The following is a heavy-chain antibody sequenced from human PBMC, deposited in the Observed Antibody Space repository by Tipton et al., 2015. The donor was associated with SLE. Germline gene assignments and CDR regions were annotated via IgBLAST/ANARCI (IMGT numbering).Heavy chain of an antibody. J-gene: IGHJ3*02. CDR2: MHISGTA. CDR3: ATSFIYSDWGAFHI. CDR1: SGSISDYY. D-gene: IGHD4-11*01. V-gene: IGHV4-4*07. Sequence: LRLSCNLSSGSISDYYWSWIRQPAGKGLEWIGRMHISGTANYNPSLKSRVTMSFDTSKNLFSLKLTSVTATDTAVYYCATSFIYSDWGAFHIWGQGTMVTVSS.